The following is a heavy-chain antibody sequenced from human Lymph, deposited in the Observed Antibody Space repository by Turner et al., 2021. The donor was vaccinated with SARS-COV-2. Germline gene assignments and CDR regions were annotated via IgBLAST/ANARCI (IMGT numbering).Heavy chain of an antibody. Sequence: QVQLQESGPGLVKPSETLSLTCTVSGASISNYYWSWIRQPPGKGLEWIGYIYYRGSTNYNPALKSRVTISVDTSKNQFSLKLSSVTAADTAVYYGARGFDYWGQGTLVTVSS. CDR3: ARGFDY. CDR1: GASISNYY. J-gene: IGHJ4*02. CDR2: IYYRGST. V-gene: IGHV4-59*01.